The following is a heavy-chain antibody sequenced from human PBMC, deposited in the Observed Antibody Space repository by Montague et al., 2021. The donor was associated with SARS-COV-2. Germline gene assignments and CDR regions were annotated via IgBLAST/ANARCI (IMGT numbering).Heavy chain of an antibody. CDR2: IYYTGTT. CDR3: ARAQTTCFIANCVNFVDY. D-gene: IGHD1-1*01. J-gene: IGHJ4*02. Sequence: SETLSLTCTVSGDSITTYYWSWIWHSPGRGLEWIGHIYYTGTTKSDPSPNSRGTISVATSRWQFSLTLKSVTAAATAVSYCARAQTTCFIANCVNFVDYWGQGALVTVSS. CDR1: GDSITTYY. V-gene: IGHV4-59*01.